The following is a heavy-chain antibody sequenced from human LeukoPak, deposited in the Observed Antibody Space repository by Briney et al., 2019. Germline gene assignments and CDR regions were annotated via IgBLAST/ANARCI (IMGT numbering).Heavy chain of an antibody. CDR3: ARPPTLTLRAFDI. CDR2: MLYDGSNR. V-gene: IGHV3-30*04. D-gene: IGHD3-22*01. Sequence: GLTLRLSCAASGFTFRSYAMHCVRQARAKGLEWGAVMLYDGSNRYLAESVKGRFTSSRDNSTNTLSLQMKRLRGEETAVYYCARPPTLTLRAFDISRQGTMATVSS. J-gene: IGHJ3*02. CDR1: GFTFRSYA.